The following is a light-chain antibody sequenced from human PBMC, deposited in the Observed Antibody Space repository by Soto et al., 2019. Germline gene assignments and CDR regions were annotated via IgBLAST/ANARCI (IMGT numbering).Light chain of an antibody. CDR1: SSDVGSYNL. Sequence: QSALTQPASVSGSPGQSITISCTGTSSDVGSYNLVSWYQQHPGKAPKLMIYEGSKRPSGVSNRFSGSKSGNTASLTISGVRPEDEADYYCCSYTDIALDVVFGGGTKLTVL. V-gene: IGLV2-23*01. CDR2: EGS. CDR3: CSYTDIALDVV. J-gene: IGLJ2*01.